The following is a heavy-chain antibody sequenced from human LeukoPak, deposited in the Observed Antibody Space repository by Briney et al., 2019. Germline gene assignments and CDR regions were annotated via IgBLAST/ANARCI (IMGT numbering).Heavy chain of an antibody. Sequence: SETLSLTCTVSGYSISTGYYWGWIRQPPGKGLEWIGSIYYSGSTYYNPSLKSRVTISVDTSKNQFSLKLSSVTAADTAVYYCALSLPYYYDSSGYSPYYYYYMDVWDKGTTVTVSS. J-gene: IGHJ6*03. CDR3: ALSLPYYYDSSGYSPYYYYYMDV. D-gene: IGHD3-22*01. CDR2: IYYSGST. CDR1: GYSISTGYY. V-gene: IGHV4-38-2*02.